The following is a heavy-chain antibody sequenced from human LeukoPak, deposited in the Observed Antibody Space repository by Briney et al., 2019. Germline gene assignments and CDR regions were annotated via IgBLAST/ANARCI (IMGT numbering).Heavy chain of an antibody. CDR3: ARVQAGTTFDY. CDR1: GYTFTSYY. V-gene: IGHV1-46*01. CDR2: INPSGGST. J-gene: IGHJ4*02. Sequence: ASVKVSCKASGYTFTSYYMHWVRQAPGQGLEWMGIINPSGGSTSYAQKFQGRVTMTRDTSTSTVYMELSRLRSDDTAVYYCARVQAGTTFDYWGQGTLVTVSS. D-gene: IGHD1-7*01.